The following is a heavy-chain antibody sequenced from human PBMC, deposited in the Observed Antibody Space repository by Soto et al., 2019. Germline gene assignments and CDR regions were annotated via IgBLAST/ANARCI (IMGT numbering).Heavy chain of an antibody. D-gene: IGHD3-16*01. CDR1: GFTFNRYG. CDR3: AKDPRADSSPLGAFFDY. CDR2: ISNDGNKI. Sequence: QVQLMESGGGLVQPGGSLRVSCAVSGFTFNRYGMHWVRQAPGKGLEWVGVISNDGNKIYYGDSVRGRFTISRDNSRNTLYLHRTRLRSADTAIYFCAKDPRADSSPLGAFFDYWGQGTLVTVAS. V-gene: IGHV3-30*18. J-gene: IGHJ4*02.